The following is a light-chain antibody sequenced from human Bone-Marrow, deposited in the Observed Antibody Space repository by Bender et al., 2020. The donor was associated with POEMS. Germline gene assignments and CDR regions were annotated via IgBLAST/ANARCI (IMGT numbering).Light chain of an antibody. J-gene: IGLJ3*02. Sequence: QSVLTQPPSVVGAPGQSVTVTCSGGSSNVGRFFVSWFQVVPGKAPRLLLYKDNERPSGVPDRISGYRTGFWAFLVISDLRPGDDSFYYCLTRDDSFGDRERWLFGGGTQVTVL. V-gene: IGLV1-47*01. CDR3: LTRDDSFGDRERWL. CDR1: SSNVGRFF. CDR2: KDN.